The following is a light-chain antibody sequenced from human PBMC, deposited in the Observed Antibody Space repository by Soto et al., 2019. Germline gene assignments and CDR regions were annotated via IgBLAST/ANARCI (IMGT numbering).Light chain of an antibody. J-gene: IGKJ4*01. V-gene: IGKV3-11*01. CDR1: HSVRSN. CDR3: QQHTNWPLT. Sequence: EIVLIQSPATLSLSPVERATLSCMSSHSVRSNLAWYQHNPCQAPNLFIFDSSKRATGIPARFSGSGSGTDFTLTISSLETEDFAVYYCQQHTNWPLTFGGGTKVDIK. CDR2: DSS.